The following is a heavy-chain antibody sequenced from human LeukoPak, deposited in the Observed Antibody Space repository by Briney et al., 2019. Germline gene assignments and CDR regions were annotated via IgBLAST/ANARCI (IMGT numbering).Heavy chain of an antibody. CDR3: ARDSDSSSWYGYYYMDV. J-gene: IGHJ6*03. CDR1: GYTFTGYY. CDR2: INPNSGGT. D-gene: IGHD6-13*01. V-gene: IGHV1-2*02. Sequence: ASVKVSCKASGYTFTGYYMHWVRQAPGQGLEWMGWINPNSGGTNYAQKFQGRVTMTRDTSISTAYMELSRLRSDDTAVYYCARDSDSSSWYGYYYMDVWGKGTTVTISS.